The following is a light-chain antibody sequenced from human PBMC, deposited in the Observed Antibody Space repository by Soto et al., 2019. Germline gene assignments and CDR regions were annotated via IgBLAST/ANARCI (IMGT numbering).Light chain of an antibody. V-gene: IGKV4-1*01. CDR1: QSVLYSSNSKNY. J-gene: IGKJ1*01. CDR3: QQYYSTPSWT. CDR2: WAS. Sequence: DIVMTQSPDSLAVSLGERATINCKSSQSVLYSSNSKNYLAWYQQKPGQPPKLLIYWASTREPGVPDRFSGSGSGTDFTLTISSLQAEDVAVYYCQQYYSTPSWTFGQGTKVEIK.